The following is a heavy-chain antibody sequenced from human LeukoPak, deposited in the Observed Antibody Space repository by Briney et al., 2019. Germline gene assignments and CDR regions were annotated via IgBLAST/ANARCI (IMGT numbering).Heavy chain of an antibody. J-gene: IGHJ4*02. CDR3: ARDIAAAGFDY. D-gene: IGHD6-13*01. CDR2: ISAYNGNT. CDR1: GHTFTSYA. V-gene: IGHV1-18*01. Sequence: ASVKVSCKASGHTFTSYAISWVRQAPGQGLEWMGWISAYNGNTNYAQKLQGRVTMTTDTSTSTAYMELRSLRSDDTAVYYCARDIAAAGFDYWGQGTLVTVSS.